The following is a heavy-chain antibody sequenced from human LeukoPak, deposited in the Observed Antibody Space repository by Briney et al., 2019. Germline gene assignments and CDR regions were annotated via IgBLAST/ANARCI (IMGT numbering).Heavy chain of an antibody. CDR1: VYTFTTYG. Sequence: ASVNVSCKASVYTFTTYGISWVRHAPGQGLEWMVWISAYNCNTNNTQNLQGRVTLPTDTSTSTAYMEQRSLRSDDTDVYYCARRAGDYDSSGYYYYYFYMDVWGKGTTVTVSS. CDR2: ISAYNCNT. D-gene: IGHD3-22*01. CDR3: ARRAGDYDSSGYYYYYFYMDV. V-gene: IGHV1-18*01. J-gene: IGHJ6*03.